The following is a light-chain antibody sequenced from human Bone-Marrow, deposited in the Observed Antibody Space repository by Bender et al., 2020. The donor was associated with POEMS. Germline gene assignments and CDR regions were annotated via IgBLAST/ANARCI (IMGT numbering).Light chain of an antibody. CDR1: KLGDRY. V-gene: IGLV3-1*01. J-gene: IGLJ2*01. Sequence: SYELTQPPSVSVSPGQTATITCSGEKLGDRYVCWYQQKPGQSPVLVIYQDARRPSGIPERFSGSNSGSTATLTISGTQALDEADYYCQAWDTTTVVFGGGTKLTVL. CDR2: QDA. CDR3: QAWDTTTVV.